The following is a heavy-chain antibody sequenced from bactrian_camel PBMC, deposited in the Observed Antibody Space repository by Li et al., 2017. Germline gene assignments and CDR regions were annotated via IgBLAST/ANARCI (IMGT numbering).Heavy chain of an antibody. D-gene: IGHD2*01. V-gene: IGHV3S60*01. CDR2: ISWNYANF. CDR3: AADSFYSRSCPSERTVYTF. CDR1: ENTYNTKW. Sequence: HVQLVESGGGSVQAGGSLRLSCTASENTYNTKWMGWFRQAPGKEREGVSCISWNYANFYYSDSVKGRFTISLNKNKDTAYLQMDLLKVEDSAVYYCAADSFYSRSCPSERTVYTFWGRGTQVTVS. J-gene: IGHJ4*01.